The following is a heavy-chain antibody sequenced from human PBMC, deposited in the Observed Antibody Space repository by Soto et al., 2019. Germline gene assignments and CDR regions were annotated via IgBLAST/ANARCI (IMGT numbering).Heavy chain of an antibody. CDR3: ARALPARYDFWSGYHTPSYGMDV. V-gene: IGHV3-33*01. Sequence: QPGGSLRLSCAASGFTFSSYGMHWVGQAPGKGLEWVAVIWYDGSNKYYADSVKGRFTISRDNSKNTLYLQMNSLRAEDTAVYYCARALPARYDFWSGYHTPSYGMDVWGQGTTVTVSS. CDR1: GFTFSSYG. J-gene: IGHJ6*02. CDR2: IWYDGSNK. D-gene: IGHD3-3*01.